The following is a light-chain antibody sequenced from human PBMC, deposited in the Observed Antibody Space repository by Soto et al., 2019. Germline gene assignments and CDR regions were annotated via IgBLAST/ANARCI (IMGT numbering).Light chain of an antibody. Sequence: QSVLTQPPSVSGSPGQSVTISCTVTSSDVGDYEHVSWYQQAPGTAPKLIIFDVTNRPSGVPDRFSGSKSGNTPSLTIFGLQAEDEADYFCSSYSSKTPPYVFGTGTKLTVL. CDR2: DVT. V-gene: IGLV2-18*02. CDR1: SSDVGDYEH. CDR3: SSYSSKTPPYV. J-gene: IGLJ1*01.